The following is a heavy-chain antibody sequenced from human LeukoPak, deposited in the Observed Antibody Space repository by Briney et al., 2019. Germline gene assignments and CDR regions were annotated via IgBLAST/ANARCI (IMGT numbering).Heavy chain of an antibody. Sequence: RASETLSLTCAVSGYSISSGNYWGWIRQPPGKGLEWIGNIYHSGSTYYNPSLKSRVTISIDTSKNQFFLKLSSVTAADTAVYYCARVRSSWYQFDYWGQGTLVTVS. CDR3: ARVRSSWYQFDY. D-gene: IGHD6-13*01. V-gene: IGHV4-38-2*01. CDR2: IYHSGST. J-gene: IGHJ4*02. CDR1: GYSISSGNY.